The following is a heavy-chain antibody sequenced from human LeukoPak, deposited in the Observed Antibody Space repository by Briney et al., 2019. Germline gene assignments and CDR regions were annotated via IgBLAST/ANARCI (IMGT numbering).Heavy chain of an antibody. CDR1: GFTFSSYE. CDR2: ISSSGSTI. J-gene: IGHJ3*02. D-gene: IGHD3-22*01. V-gene: IGHV3-48*03. Sequence: GGSLRLSCAASGFTFSSYEMNWVRQAPGKGLEWVSYISSSGSTIYYADSVKGRFTISRDNAKNSLYLQMNSLRAEDTAVYYCAREAVVVITTDAFDIWGQGTMVTVSS. CDR3: AREAVVVITTDAFDI.